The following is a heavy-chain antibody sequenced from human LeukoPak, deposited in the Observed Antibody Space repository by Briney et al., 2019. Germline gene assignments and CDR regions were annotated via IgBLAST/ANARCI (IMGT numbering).Heavy chain of an antibody. CDR2: ISGSGGTT. CDR3: AKLALPAYYYGMDV. J-gene: IGHJ6*02. CDR1: GFTFSSYV. Sequence: HPGGSLRLSCAASGFTFSSYVMSWVRQAPRKRLEWVSSISGSGGTTFYADSVKGRFTISRDNSKNTLHLQVNSLRAEDTAVYYCAKLALPAYYYGMDVWGQGTTVTVS. D-gene: IGHD2-15*01. V-gene: IGHV3-23*01.